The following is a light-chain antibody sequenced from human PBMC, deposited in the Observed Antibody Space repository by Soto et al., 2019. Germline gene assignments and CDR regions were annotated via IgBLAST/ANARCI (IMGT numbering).Light chain of an antibody. CDR3: QQFGSSPT. CDR2: GAS. V-gene: IGKV3-20*01. Sequence: EIVLTQSPGTLSLSPGERATLLCRASQTISSTFLAWYQQKPGQAPRLLIYGASSRATGIPDRFSGSGSGTDFTLTISRLEPEDFAVYYCQQFGSSPTFGGGTKGEIK. CDR1: QTISSTF. J-gene: IGKJ4*01.